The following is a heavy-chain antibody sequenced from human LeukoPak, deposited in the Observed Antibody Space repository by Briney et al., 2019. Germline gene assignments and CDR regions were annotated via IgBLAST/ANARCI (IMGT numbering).Heavy chain of an antibody. D-gene: IGHD6-6*01. Sequence: ASVKVSCKVSGYTLTELSMHWVRQAPGKGLEWMGGFDPEDGETIYAQKFQGRVTMTEDTSTDTAYMELSSLRSEDTAVYYCATDKSTIAARPSHYYYYYGMDVWGQGTTVTVSS. CDR1: GYTLTELS. V-gene: IGHV1-24*01. CDR2: FDPEDGET. CDR3: ATDKSTIAARPSHYYYYYGMDV. J-gene: IGHJ6*02.